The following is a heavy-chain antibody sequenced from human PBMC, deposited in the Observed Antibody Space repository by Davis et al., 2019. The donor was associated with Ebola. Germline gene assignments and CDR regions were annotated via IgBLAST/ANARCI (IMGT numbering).Heavy chain of an antibody. D-gene: IGHD2-15*01. CDR1: GFTLSRYG. CDR3: AKNIWEVVVVAATPDY. Sequence: GGSLRLSCAASGFTLSRYGMSWVRQAPGKGLEWLLGISASDIRYNAESVKGRFTISRDNSKNTLYLQMNSLRAEDTAVYYCAKNIWEVVVVAATPDYWGQGTLVTVSS. J-gene: IGHJ4*02. V-gene: IGHV3-23*01. CDR2: ISASDIR.